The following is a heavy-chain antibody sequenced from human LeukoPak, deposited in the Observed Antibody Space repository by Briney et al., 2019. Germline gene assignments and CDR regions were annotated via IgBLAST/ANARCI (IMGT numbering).Heavy chain of an antibody. CDR3: ARVPEMATIFFDY. J-gene: IGHJ4*02. Sequence: LRLSCAASGFTFSSYAMHWVRQPPGKGLERIGYIYYSGSTYYNPSLKSRVTISVDTSKNQFSLKLSSVTAADTAVYYCARVPEMATIFFDYWGQGTLVTVSS. CDR1: GFTFSSYAMH. CDR2: IYYSGST. V-gene: IGHV4-30-4*01. D-gene: IGHD5-24*01.